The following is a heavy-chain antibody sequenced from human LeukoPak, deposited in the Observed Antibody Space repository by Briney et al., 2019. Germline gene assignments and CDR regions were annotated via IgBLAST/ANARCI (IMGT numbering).Heavy chain of an antibody. Sequence: SETLSLTCTVSGGSISSSSYYWGWIRQPPGKGLEWIGSIYYSGSTYYNPSLKSRVTISVDTSKNRFSLKLSSVTAADTAVYYCARALYCSSTSCYTAPFDYWGQGTLVTVSS. CDR2: IYYSGST. CDR1: GGSISSSSYY. J-gene: IGHJ4*02. D-gene: IGHD2-2*02. CDR3: ARALYCSSTSCYTAPFDY. V-gene: IGHV4-39*01.